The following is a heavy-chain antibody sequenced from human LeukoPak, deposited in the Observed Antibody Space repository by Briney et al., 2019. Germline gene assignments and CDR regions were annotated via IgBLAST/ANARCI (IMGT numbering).Heavy chain of an antibody. Sequence: GGSLRLSCAASGFTVSNIYMSWVRQPPGKGLEWVSVIYTGGSTYYADSVKGRFTISRDNSKNTLYLQRNSLRAEDTAVYYCARALGIVTNVWGQGTTVTVSS. CDR2: IYTGGST. CDR3: ARALGIVTNV. D-gene: IGHD2-2*03. CDR1: GFTVSNIY. V-gene: IGHV3-66*01. J-gene: IGHJ6*02.